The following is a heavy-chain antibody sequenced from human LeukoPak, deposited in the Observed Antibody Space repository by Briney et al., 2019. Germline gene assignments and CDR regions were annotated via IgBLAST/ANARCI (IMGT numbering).Heavy chain of an antibody. CDR3: ARGGYSYGRLFDY. Sequence: SVKVSCKASGGTFSSYAISWVRQAPGQGLEWMGRIIPTLGIANYAQKFQGRVTITADKSTSTAYMELSSLRSEDTAVYYCARGGYSYGRLFDYWGQGTLVTVSS. J-gene: IGHJ4*02. CDR2: IIPTLGIA. CDR1: GGTFSSYA. D-gene: IGHD5-18*01. V-gene: IGHV1-69*04.